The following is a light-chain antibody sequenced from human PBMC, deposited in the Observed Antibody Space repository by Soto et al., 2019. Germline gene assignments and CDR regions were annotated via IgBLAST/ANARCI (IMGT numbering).Light chain of an antibody. Sequence: EILIPQSPANLYVYTGERATLSCRASQSVSSKLAWYQQKPGQSTSPLIYGASTRANGIPARFSGSGSGTEFTLTISSLQSEDFAAYYCQQYNNWPPITFGQGTRLEI. CDR3: QQYNNWPPIT. J-gene: IGKJ5*01. CDR2: GAS. V-gene: IGKV3-15*01. CDR1: QSVSSK.